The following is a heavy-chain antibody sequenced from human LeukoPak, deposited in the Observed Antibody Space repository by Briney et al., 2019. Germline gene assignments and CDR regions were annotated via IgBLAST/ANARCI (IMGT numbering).Heavy chain of an antibody. J-gene: IGHJ4*02. D-gene: IGHD6-19*01. Sequence: ASVKVSCKISAYDFTSYFMHWVRQAPGKGLEWMGGFDPEDGETIYAQKFQGRVTMTEDTSTDTAYMELSSLRSEDTAVYYCATVPSIAVAGPYFDYWGQGTLVTVSS. CDR1: AYDFTSYF. V-gene: IGHV1-24*01. CDR2: FDPEDGET. CDR3: ATVPSIAVAGPYFDY.